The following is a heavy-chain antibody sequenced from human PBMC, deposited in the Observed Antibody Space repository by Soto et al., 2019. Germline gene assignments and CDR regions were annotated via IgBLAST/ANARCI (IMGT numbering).Heavy chain of an antibody. D-gene: IGHD3-22*01. V-gene: IGHV5-51*01. Sequence: PXDSLKVSWKCSGDRFTSYLIGLVRQMPGKGLEWMGIIYPGDSDTRYSPSFQGQVTISADKSISTAYLQWSSLKASDTAMYYCARGAIPMIAVVIPDAFDICGQRTMVTVSS. CDR2: IYPGDSDT. J-gene: IGHJ3*02. CDR3: ARGAIPMIAVVIPDAFDI. CDR1: GDRFTSYL.